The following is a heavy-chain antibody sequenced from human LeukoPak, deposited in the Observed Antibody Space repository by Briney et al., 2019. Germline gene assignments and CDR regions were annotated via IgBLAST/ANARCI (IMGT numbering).Heavy chain of an antibody. V-gene: IGHV4-59*01. CDR3: ARSDYYGSGSPFDAFDI. CDR2: IYYSGST. CDR1: GGSISSYY. D-gene: IGHD3-10*01. J-gene: IGHJ3*02. Sequence: SETLSLTCTVSGGSISSYYWSWIRQPPGKGLEWIGYIYYSGSTNYNPSLKSRVTISVDTSKNQFSLKLSSVTAADTAVHYCARSDYYGSGSPFDAFDIWGQGTMVTVSS.